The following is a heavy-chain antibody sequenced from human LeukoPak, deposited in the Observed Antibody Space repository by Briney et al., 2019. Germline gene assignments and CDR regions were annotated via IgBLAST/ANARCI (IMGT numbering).Heavy chain of an antibody. V-gene: IGHV3-7*03. CDR2: INQDGSAT. CDR1: GFTFRSYW. J-gene: IGHJ4*02. D-gene: IGHD3-22*01. Sequence: GGSLRLSCAVSGFTFRSYWMSWVRQAPGKGLEWVAKINQDGSATKHLDSVKGRFTISRDSAKNSLYLQMNSLRAEDTAVYYCVRGPSLSSGYTHYFDYWGQGTLVTVSS. CDR3: VRGPSLSSGYTHYFDY.